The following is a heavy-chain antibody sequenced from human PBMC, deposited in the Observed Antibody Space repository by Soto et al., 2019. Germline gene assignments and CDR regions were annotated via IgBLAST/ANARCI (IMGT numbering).Heavy chain of an antibody. J-gene: IGHJ6*03. CDR3: ARAPVSHQLPPELYMDL. D-gene: IGHD2-2*01. CDR1: GYSFSTYA. Sequence: QVHLVQSGAEVKKPGASVKVSCKASGYSFSTYAMNWVRQAPGQGLEWMGWIHGDNGNTKYSQKFQGRVTITRDTSASTFTSYMELSSLRSEDTGVYYCARAPVSHQLPPELYMDLWGEGTTVTVSS. V-gene: IGHV1-3*01. CDR2: IHGDNGNT.